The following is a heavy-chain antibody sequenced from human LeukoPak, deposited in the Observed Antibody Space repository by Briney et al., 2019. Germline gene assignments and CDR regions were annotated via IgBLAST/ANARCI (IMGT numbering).Heavy chain of an antibody. V-gene: IGHV3-30*03. CDR2: ISYDGSNK. Sequence: GGSLRLSCAASGFTFSSYAMSWVRQAPGKGLEWVAVISYDGSNKYYADSVKGRFTISRDNSKNTLYLQMNSLRAGDTAVYYCAIHEVNYYGSGSYYNDYWGQGTLVTVSS. CDR1: GFTFSSYA. D-gene: IGHD3-10*01. CDR3: AIHEVNYYGSGSYYNDY. J-gene: IGHJ4*02.